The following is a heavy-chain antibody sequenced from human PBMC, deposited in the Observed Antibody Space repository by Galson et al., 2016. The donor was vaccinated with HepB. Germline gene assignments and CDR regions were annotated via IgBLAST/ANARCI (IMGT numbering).Heavy chain of an antibody. CDR3: AKDLHVGNGYNPDSLYLDS. V-gene: IGHV3-30*02. D-gene: IGHD5-24*01. J-gene: IGHJ5*01. CDR2: VGKDVHDKYYGTNE. CDR1: GFTYRNYG. Sequence: SLRLSCAASGFTYRNYGMHWLRQAPGKGLEWVAFVGKDVHDKYYGTNEYYVGSVKGRFTISRDNSKSTLYLEMTRLRGEDTAVYHCAKDLHVGNGYNPDSLYLDSWGQGILVTVSS.